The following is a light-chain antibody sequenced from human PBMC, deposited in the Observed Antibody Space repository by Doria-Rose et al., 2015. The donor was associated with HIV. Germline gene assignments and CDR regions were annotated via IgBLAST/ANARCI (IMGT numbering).Light chain of an antibody. CDR1: SSNIVAGLD. CDR2: RNT. CDR3: QSYDSRLSVYV. V-gene: IGLV1-40*01. J-gene: IGLJ1*01. Sequence: QSVLTQPPSVYGAPGQRVAISCTRSSSNIVAGLDVTWVHALSVTVPSLLIHRNTNRPSGFPDRFSGSKSGTSASLAISGLRAEDEADYYCQSYDSRLSVYVFGTGTKVTVL.